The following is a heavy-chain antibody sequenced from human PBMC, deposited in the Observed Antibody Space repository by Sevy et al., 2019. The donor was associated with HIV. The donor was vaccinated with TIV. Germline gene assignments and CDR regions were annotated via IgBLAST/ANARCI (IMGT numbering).Heavy chain of an antibody. V-gene: IGHV3-7*03. CDR3: ARNCSGASCGWGLDV. J-gene: IGHJ6*02. D-gene: IGHD2-15*01. Sequence: GGSLRLSCAASGFTFSNYWMSWVRQAPGKGLEWVANIKRDGSEKYYVASVKGRFTISRDNAKTSLYLQMNSLRAEDKAVYYCARNCSGASCGWGLDVWGQGTTVTVSS. CDR1: GFTFSNYW. CDR2: IKRDGSEK.